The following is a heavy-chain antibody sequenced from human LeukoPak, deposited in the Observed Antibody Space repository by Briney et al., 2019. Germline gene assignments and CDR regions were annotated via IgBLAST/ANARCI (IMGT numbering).Heavy chain of an antibody. Sequence: GGSLRLPCAASGFTFNSFAMSWVRQAPGKGLEWVSAISGSEDSTNYADSVRGRFTISRDNSKNTLYLQMNSLRAEDTAVYYCAKPLDYYDSSGIDYWGQGTLVTVSS. J-gene: IGHJ4*02. D-gene: IGHD3-22*01. CDR3: AKPLDYYDSSGIDY. CDR1: GFTFNSFA. V-gene: IGHV3-23*01. CDR2: ISGSEDST.